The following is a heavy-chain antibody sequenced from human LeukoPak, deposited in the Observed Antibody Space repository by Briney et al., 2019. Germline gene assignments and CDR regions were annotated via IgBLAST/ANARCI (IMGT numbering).Heavy chain of an antibody. CDR1: GGSISSSSYY. V-gene: IGHV4-39*07. CDR2: INYSANT. J-gene: IGHJ6*03. CDR3: ARGPRIYCSNGVCYNYYHYMDV. D-gene: IGHD2-8*01. Sequence: SETLSLTCTVSGGSISSSSYYWSWIRQSPGKGLEWIGEINYSANTNCNPSLKSRVTITVDRSQKQISLKMTSVTAADTAVYYCARGPRIYCSNGVCYNYYHYMDVWGEGTSVTVSS.